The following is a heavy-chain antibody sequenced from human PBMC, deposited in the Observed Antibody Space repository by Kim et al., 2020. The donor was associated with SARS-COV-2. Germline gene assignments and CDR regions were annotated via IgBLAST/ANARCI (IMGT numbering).Heavy chain of an antibody. V-gene: IGHV3-15*01. CDR3: TTDPPLAYCGGDCYSDDAFDI. CDR2: IKSKTDGGTT. J-gene: IGHJ3*02. CDR1: GFTFSNAW. D-gene: IGHD2-21*01. Sequence: GGSLRLSCAASGFTFSNAWMSWVRQAPGKGLEWVGRIKSKTDGGTTDYAAPVKGRFTISRDDSKNTLYLQMNSLKTEDTAVYYCTTDPPLAYCGGDCYSDDAFDIWGQGTMVTVSS.